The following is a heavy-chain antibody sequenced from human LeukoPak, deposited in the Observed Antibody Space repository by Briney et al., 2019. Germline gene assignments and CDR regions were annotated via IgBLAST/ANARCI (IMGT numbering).Heavy chain of an antibody. CDR3: ARLTKNDSGSFRFGKKKRGYMDV. J-gene: IGHJ6*03. CDR1: GGSISSSSYY. D-gene: IGHD3-10*01. CDR2: IYYSGST. Sequence: SETLSLTCTVSGGSISSSSYYWGWIRQPPGKGLEWIGSIYYSGSTYYNPSLKSRVTISVDTSKNQFSLKLSSVTAADTAVYYCARLTKNDSGSFRFGKKKRGYMDVWGKGTTVTISS. V-gene: IGHV4-39*07.